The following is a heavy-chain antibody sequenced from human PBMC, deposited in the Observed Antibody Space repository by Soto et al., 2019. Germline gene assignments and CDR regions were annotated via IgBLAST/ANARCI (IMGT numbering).Heavy chain of an antibody. CDR1: GYTKTGYY. CDR3: ATNMVRGTFDY. CDR2: INPNSGGT. V-gene: IGHV1-2*04. D-gene: IGHD3-10*01. Sequence: ASVKVCCKASGYTKTGYYMHWVRQAPGQGLEWMGWINPNSGGTNYAQKFQGWVTMTRDTSISTAYMELSRLRSDDTAVYYCATNMVRGTFDYWGQGTLVTVSS. J-gene: IGHJ4*02.